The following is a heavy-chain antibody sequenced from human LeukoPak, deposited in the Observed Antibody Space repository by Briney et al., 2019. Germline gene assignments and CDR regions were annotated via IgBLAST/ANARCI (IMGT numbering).Heavy chain of an antibody. J-gene: IGHJ4*02. D-gene: IGHD3-3*01. V-gene: IGHV1-2*02. CDR2: INPNSGGT. CDR1: GYTFTGYY. CDR3: ASGFWSGYYTGAY. Sequence: ASVKVSCKASGYTFTGYYMHWVRQAPGQGLEWMGWINPNSGGTNYAQKFQGRVTMTRDTSTSTAYMELNRLRSDDTAVYYCASGFWSGYYTGAYWGQGTLVTVSS.